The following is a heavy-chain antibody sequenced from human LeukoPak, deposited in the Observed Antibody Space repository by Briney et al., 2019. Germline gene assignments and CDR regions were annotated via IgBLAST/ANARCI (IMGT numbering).Heavy chain of an antibody. CDR3: AKGVAVAGTDWFDP. V-gene: IGHV3-23*01. Sequence: GGSLRLSCAASGFTFSSYAMSWVRQAPGKGLEWVSAISGSGGSTYYADSVKGRFTISRDNSKNSLYLQMNSLRAEDTALYYCAKGVAVAGTDWFDPWGQGTLVTVSS. J-gene: IGHJ5*02. D-gene: IGHD6-19*01. CDR1: GFTFSSYA. CDR2: ISGSGGST.